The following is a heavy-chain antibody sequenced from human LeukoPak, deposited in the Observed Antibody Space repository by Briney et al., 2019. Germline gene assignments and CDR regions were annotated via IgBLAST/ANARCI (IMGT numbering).Heavy chain of an antibody. CDR1: GGSISSYY. V-gene: IGHV4-4*09. Sequence: SETLSLTCTVSGGSISSYYWSWIRQPPGKGLEWIGYIYTSGSTNYNPSLKSRVTISVDTSKNQFSLKLSSVTAADTAVYYYARHESAYYYYMDVWGKGTTVTVSS. CDR3: ARHESAYYYYMDV. J-gene: IGHJ6*03. CDR2: IYTSGST.